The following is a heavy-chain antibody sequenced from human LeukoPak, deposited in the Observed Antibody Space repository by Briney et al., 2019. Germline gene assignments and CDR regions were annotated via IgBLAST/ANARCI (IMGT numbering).Heavy chain of an antibody. V-gene: IGHV3-21*01. CDR3: ARAAGYSYFFDY. CDR1: GFTFSTCT. D-gene: IGHD5-18*01. J-gene: IGHJ4*02. CDR2: ISSSGRYI. Sequence: PGGSLRLSCAASGFTFSTCTMNWVRQAPGKGLEWVSSISSSGRYIYYAESMRGRFTISRDNANNSLYLQMNSLRAEDTAVYYCARAAGYSYFFDYWGQGTLVTVSS.